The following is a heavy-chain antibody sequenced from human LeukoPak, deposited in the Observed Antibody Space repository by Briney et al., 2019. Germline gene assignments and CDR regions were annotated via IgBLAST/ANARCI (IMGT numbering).Heavy chain of an antibody. CDR3: AIYRIVGATVGAFDI. D-gene: IGHD1-26*01. Sequence: GASVKVSCKASGYTFTSYGISWVRQAPGQGLEWMGWISAHNGNTNYAQKLQGRVTMTTDTSTSTAYMELRSLRSDDTAVYYCAIYRIVGATVGAFDIWGQGTMVTVSS. CDR1: GYTFTSYG. CDR2: ISAHNGNT. V-gene: IGHV1-18*01. J-gene: IGHJ3*02.